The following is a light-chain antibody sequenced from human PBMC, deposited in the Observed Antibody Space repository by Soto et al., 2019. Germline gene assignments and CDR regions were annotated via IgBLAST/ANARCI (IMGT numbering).Light chain of an antibody. V-gene: IGKV3-20*01. Sequence: EIVLTQSPGTLSLSPGERATLSCRAGQTVSSNYLAWYQQKPGQAPRLLIHGASNRATGIPDRFSGSGSGSDFTLTISRLEPDDSAVYYCQQFGSPWTFGQGTRLEI. CDR2: GAS. CDR1: QTVSSNY. J-gene: IGKJ2*02. CDR3: QQFGSPWT.